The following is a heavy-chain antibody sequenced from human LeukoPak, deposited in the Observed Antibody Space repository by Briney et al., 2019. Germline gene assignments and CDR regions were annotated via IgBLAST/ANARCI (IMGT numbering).Heavy chain of an antibody. V-gene: IGHV4-59*01. D-gene: IGHD2-2*01. CDR1: GGSISSYY. CDR3: ARLIGYCSSTSCWDYYYYGMDV. Sequence: SETLSLTCTVSGGSISSYYWSWIRQPPGKGLEWIGYIYYSGSTNYNPSLKSRVTIPVDTSKNQFSLKLSSVTAADTAVYYCARLIGYCSSTSCWDYYYYGMDVWGKGTTVTVSS. J-gene: IGHJ6*04. CDR2: IYYSGST.